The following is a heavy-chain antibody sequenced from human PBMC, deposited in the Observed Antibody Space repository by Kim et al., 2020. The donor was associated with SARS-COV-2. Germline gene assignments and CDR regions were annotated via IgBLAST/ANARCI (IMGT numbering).Heavy chain of an antibody. CDR2: ISSSGSTI. CDR1: GFTFSDYY. J-gene: IGHJ6*02. D-gene: IGHD6-13*01. V-gene: IGHV3-11*04. Sequence: GGSLRLSCAASGFTFSDYYMSWIRQAPGKGLEWVSYISSSGSTIYYADSVKGRFTISRDNAKNSLYLQMNSLRAEDTAVYYCARLLAAGTPWYYYYGMDVWGQGTTVTVSS. CDR3: ARLLAAGTPWYYYYGMDV.